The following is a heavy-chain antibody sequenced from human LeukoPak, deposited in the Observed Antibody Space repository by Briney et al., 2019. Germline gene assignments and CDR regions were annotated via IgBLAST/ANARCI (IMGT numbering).Heavy chain of an antibody. V-gene: IGHV1-46*01. Sequence: GASVKVSCKASGYTFTSYYIHWVRQAPGQGLEWMGIINPSGGSTSYAQKFQGRVTMTRDTSTSTVYMELSSLRSEDTAVYYCARVAYYDFWSGYYFAYYYGMDIWGQGTTVTVSS. CDR3: ARVAYYDFWSGYYFAYYYGMDI. J-gene: IGHJ6*02. D-gene: IGHD3-3*01. CDR2: INPSGGST. CDR1: GYTFTSYY.